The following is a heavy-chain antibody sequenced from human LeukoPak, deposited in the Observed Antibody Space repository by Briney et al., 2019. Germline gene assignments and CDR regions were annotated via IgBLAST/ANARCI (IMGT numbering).Heavy chain of an antibody. CDR3: ARDLGEPYYYYGMDV. CDR2: IIPIFGTA. Sequence: GASVKVSCKASGGTFSSYAISWVRQAPGPGLEWMGGIIPIFGTANYAQKFQGRVTITADESTSTAYMELSSLRSEDTAVYYCARDLGEPYYYYGMDVWGKGTTVTVSS. V-gene: IGHV1-69*13. D-gene: IGHD3-16*01. J-gene: IGHJ6*04. CDR1: GGTFSSYA.